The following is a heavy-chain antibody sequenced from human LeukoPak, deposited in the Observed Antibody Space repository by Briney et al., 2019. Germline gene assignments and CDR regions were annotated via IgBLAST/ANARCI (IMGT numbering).Heavy chain of an antibody. CDR2: ISYDGSNK. J-gene: IGHJ4*02. CDR3: ATTLEVVVITYYFDY. V-gene: IGHV3-30*03. Sequence: LPGGSLRLSCAASGFTFSSYGMPWVRQAPGKGLEWVAVISYDGSNKYYADSVKGRFTISRDNSKNTLYLQMNSLRAEDTAVYYCATTLEVVVITYYFDYWGQGTLVTVSS. CDR1: GFTFSSYG. D-gene: IGHD3-22*01.